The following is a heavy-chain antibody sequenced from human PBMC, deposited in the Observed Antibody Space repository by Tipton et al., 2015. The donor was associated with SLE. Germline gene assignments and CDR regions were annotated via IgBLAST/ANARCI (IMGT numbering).Heavy chain of an antibody. J-gene: IGHJ3*02. CDR1: GGSISSYY. V-gene: IGHV4-4*09. CDR3: ARLLLTGTGAFDI. CDR2: IYTSGST. Sequence: TLSLTCTVSGGSISSYYWSWIRQPPGKGLEWIGYIYTSGSTNYNPSLKSRVTISVDTSKNQFSLKLSSVTAADTAAYYCARLLLTGTGAFDIWGQGTMVTVSS. D-gene: IGHD1-26*01.